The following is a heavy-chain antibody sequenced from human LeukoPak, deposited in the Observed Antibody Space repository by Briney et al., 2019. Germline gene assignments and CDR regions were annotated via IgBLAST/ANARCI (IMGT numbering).Heavy chain of an antibody. Sequence: GGSLRLSCAASGFTFTDYYMSWIRQAPGKGLEWVSYISSSGSTIYYADSVKGRFTISRDNAKNSLYLQMNSLRVEDMAVYYCARASGSYRNLDYWGQGTLVTVSS. V-gene: IGHV3-11*01. J-gene: IGHJ4*02. CDR1: GFTFTDYY. D-gene: IGHD1-26*01. CDR3: ARASGSYRNLDY. CDR2: ISSSGSTI.